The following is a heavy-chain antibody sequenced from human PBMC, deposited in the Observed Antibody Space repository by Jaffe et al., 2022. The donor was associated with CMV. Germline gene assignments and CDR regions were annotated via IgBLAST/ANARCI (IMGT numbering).Heavy chain of an antibody. CDR3: ARHMDPVTTSSGANWFDP. CDR2: IYYSGST. CDR1: GGSISSSSYY. J-gene: IGHJ5*02. V-gene: IGHV4-39*01. D-gene: IGHD4-17*01. Sequence: QLQLQESGPGLVKPSETLSLTCTVSGGSISSSSYYWGWIRQPPGKGLEWIGSIYYSGSTYYNPSLKSRVTISVDTSKNQFSLKLSSVTAADTAVYYCARHMDPVTTSSGANWFDPWGQGTLVTVSS.